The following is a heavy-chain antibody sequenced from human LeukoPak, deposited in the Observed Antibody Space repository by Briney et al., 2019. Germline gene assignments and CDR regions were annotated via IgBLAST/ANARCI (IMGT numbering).Heavy chain of an antibody. D-gene: IGHD6-19*01. CDR3: AVVAGTAEEYYYYYMDV. CDR1: GGSFSGYY. V-gene: IGHV4-34*01. CDR2: IYYSGST. J-gene: IGHJ6*03. Sequence: SETLSLTCAVYGGSFSGYYWGWIRQPPGKGLEWIGSIYYSGSTYYNPSLKSRVTISVDTSKSQFSLKLSSVTAADTAVYYCAVVAGTAEEYYYYYMDVWGKGTTVTVSS.